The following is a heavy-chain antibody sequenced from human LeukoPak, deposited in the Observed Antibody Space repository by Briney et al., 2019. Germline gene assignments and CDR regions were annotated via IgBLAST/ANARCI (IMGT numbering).Heavy chain of an antibody. J-gene: IGHJ5*02. CDR1: GFSISSAYY. D-gene: IGHD3/OR15-3a*01. CDR2: IYHSGST. V-gene: IGHV4-38-2*02. Sequence: SETLSLTCTVSGFSISSAYYWGWIRQPPGKGLEWIGTIYHSGSTYYNPSLKSRVTISVDTSKNQFSLRLSSVTAADTAVYFCAKVGASGLVPGHWFDPWGLGTLVTVSS. CDR3: AKVGASGLVPGHWFDP.